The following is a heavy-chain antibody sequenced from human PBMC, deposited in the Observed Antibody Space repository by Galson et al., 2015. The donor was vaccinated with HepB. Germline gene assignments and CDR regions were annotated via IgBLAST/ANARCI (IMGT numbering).Heavy chain of an antibody. CDR2: INAGNGNT. D-gene: IGHD6-13*01. Sequence: SVKVSCKASGYTFTSYAMHWVRQAPGQRLEWMGWINAGNGNTKYSQKFQGRVTITRDTSASTAYMELSSLRSEDTAVYYCASQPSYSSSWYGGVLWGQGTLVTVSS. CDR1: GYTFTSYA. CDR3: ASQPSYSSSWYGGVL. J-gene: IGHJ4*02. V-gene: IGHV1-3*01.